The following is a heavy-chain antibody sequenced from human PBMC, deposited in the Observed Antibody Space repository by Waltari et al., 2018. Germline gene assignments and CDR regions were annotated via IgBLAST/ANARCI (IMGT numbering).Heavy chain of an antibody. D-gene: IGHD3-10*01. CDR3: ARRSNDAFDI. CDR1: GGSFSAYY. Sequence: QVQLQQWGAGLLRPSETLSRTCAVYGGSFSAYYWNWIRQPPGKGLEWIGEINHSGSTNYNPSLKSRVTISEDTSKNQFSLKLNSVTAADTAVYFCARRSNDAFDIWGQGTMVTVSS. CDR2: INHSGST. V-gene: IGHV4-34*01. J-gene: IGHJ3*02.